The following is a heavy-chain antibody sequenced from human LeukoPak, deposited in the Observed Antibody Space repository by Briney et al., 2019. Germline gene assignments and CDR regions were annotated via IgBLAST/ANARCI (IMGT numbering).Heavy chain of an antibody. CDR2: IYYSGST. Sequence: PSETLSLTCTVSGGSISSYYWSWIRQPPGKGLEWIGYIYYSGSTNYNPSLKSRVTISVDTSKNQFSLKLSSVTAADTAVYYCARQVIGNFDYWGQGTLVTVSS. J-gene: IGHJ4*02. CDR1: GGSISSYY. CDR3: ARQVIGNFDY. D-gene: IGHD3-16*02. V-gene: IGHV4-59*01.